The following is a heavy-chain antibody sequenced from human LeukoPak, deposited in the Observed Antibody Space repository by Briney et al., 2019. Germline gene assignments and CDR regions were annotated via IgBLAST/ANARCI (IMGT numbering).Heavy chain of an antibody. CDR2: ISRDGSTP. J-gene: IGHJ4*02. V-gene: IGHV3-43*01. CDR1: GFIFDDSL. CDR3: ARDIRGNYFDS. D-gene: IGHD3-16*01. Sequence: GGSLRLSCVASGFIFDDSLMHWVRQAPGKGLEWISLISRDGSTPYYADSVKGRFTISRDNSKNSLFLQMNSLTPEDTAVYYCARDIRGNYFDSWSQGTLVTVTS.